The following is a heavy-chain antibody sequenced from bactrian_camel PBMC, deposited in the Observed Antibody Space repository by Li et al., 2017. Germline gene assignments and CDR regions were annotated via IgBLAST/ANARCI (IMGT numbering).Heavy chain of an antibody. Sequence: HVQLVESGGGSVQTGESLKLSCAVSGLWYNADCMAWFRQVPGKEREGVAAIDSDGSTSYADSVKGRFTISQDNAKNTLYLQMNSLKPEDTAMYYCAAGGGNGAFCYTGERSMDYWGQGTQVTVS. J-gene: IGHJ4*01. V-gene: IGHV3S53*01. CDR1: GLWYNADC. CDR2: IDSDGST. D-gene: IGHD2*01. CDR3: AAGGGNGAFCYTGERSMDY.